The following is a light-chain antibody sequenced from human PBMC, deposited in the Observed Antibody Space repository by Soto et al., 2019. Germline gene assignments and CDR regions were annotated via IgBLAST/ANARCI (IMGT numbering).Light chain of an antibody. CDR3: CSYAGAGTYV. CDR1: SSDVGNYNL. J-gene: IGLJ1*01. CDR2: EGS. Sequence: QSVLTQPASVSGSPGQSITISCTGTSSDVGNYNLVSWYQQHPGKAPKLMIYEGSKRPSGVSNRFSGSKSGSTASLTISGLQAEDEADYYCCSYAGAGTYVFGTGTKLTVL. V-gene: IGLV2-23*01.